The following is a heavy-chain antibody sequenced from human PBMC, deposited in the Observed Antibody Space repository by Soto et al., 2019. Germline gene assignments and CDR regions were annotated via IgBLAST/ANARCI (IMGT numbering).Heavy chain of an antibody. CDR3: ARGWDANS. V-gene: IGHV4-61*01. J-gene: IGHJ4*02. D-gene: IGHD3-22*01. CDR2: IYHTGIT. CDR1: GASVSSGNHY. Sequence: QVQMHESGPGLVKPSETLSLTCTVSGASVSSGNHYWSWVRQPPGKGLEWIGYIYHTGITNYNPSLKSRVTISADTSRNQFSLKVSSVTAADTAVYYCARGWDANSWGQGTLVTVSS.